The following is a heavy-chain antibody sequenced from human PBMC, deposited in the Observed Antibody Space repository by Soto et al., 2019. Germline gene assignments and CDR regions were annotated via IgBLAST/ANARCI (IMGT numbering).Heavy chain of an antibody. J-gene: IGHJ6*02. CDR1: GGSISSSNW. V-gene: IGHV4-4*02. CDR3: AREGPMVRGVIGYYYGMDV. CDR2: IYHSGST. Sequence: SETLSLTCAVSGGSISSSNWWSWVRQPPGKGLEWIGEIYHSGSTNYNPSLKSRVTISVDKSKNQFSLKLSFVTAADTAVYYCAREGPMVRGVIGYYYGMDVWGQGTTVT. D-gene: IGHD3-10*01.